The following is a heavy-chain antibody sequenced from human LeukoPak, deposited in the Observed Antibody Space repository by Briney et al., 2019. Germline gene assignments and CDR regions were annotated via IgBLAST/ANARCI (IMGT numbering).Heavy chain of an antibody. Sequence: GGSLRLSCAASGFTVSSNYMSWVRQAPGKGLEWVSVIYSGGSTYYADSVKGRFTISRHNSKNTLYLQMNSLRAEDTAVYYCAKVRVDIVVVPAATDINYYYYGMDVWGQGTTVTVSS. CDR3: AKVRVDIVVVPAATDINYYYYGMDV. CDR2: IYSGGST. V-gene: IGHV3-53*04. D-gene: IGHD2-2*03. J-gene: IGHJ6*02. CDR1: GFTVSSNY.